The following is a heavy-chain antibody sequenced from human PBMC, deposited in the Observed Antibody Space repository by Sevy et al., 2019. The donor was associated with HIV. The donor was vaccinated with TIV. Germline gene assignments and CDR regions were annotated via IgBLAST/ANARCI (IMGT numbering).Heavy chain of an antibody. CDR2: ISPYTGDT. V-gene: IGHV1-18*01. D-gene: IGHD2-2*01. CDR3: ARYKPQCVVVLPGAMWGGVDY. Sequence: ASVKVSCRASGYTFRSYGISWVRQAPGQGLEWMGWISPYTGDTDFAQKVQGRVSMTSDTSTSTAYMELRSLISDDTAVYYCARYKPQCVVVLPGAMWGGVDYWGQGTLVTVSS. J-gene: IGHJ4*02. CDR1: GYTFRSYG.